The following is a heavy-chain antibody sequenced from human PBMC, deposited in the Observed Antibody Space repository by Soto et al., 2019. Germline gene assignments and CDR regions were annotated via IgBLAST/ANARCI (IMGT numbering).Heavy chain of an antibody. CDR1: GFTFSSYA. V-gene: IGHV3-30-3*01. D-gene: IGHD1-26*01. Sequence: QVQLVESGGGVVQPGRSLRLSCAASGFTFSSYAMHWVRQAPGKGLEWVAVISYDGSNKYYADSVKGRFTISRDNSKNTLYLKMNSLRAEDTAVYYCARDGPRRVGATSYYYYGMDVWGQGTTVTVYS. J-gene: IGHJ6*02. CDR2: ISYDGSNK. CDR3: ARDGPRRVGATSYYYYGMDV.